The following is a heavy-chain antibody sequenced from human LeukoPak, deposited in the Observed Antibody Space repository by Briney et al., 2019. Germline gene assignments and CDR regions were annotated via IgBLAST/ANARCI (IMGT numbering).Heavy chain of an antibody. Sequence: ASVKVSCTASGYTFTGYYMHWVRQAPGQGLEWMGWINPNSGGTNYAQKFQGRVTMTRDTSISTAYMELSRLRSDDTAVYYCARGHCSSTSCYMFDYWGQGTLVTVSS. CDR3: ARGHCSSTSCYMFDY. CDR1: GYTFTGYY. CDR2: INPNSGGT. V-gene: IGHV1-2*02. D-gene: IGHD2-2*02. J-gene: IGHJ4*02.